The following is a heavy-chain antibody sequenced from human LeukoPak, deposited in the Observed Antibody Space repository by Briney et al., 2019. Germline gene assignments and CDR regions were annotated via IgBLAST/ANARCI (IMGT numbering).Heavy chain of an antibody. CDR2: IWYDGSNK. Sequence: GGSLRLSCAASGFTFSSYGMHWVRQAPGKGLEWVAVIWYDGSNKYYADSVKGRFTISRDNSKDTLYLQMSSVRVDDTAVYYCARDRGRYYDSRGFYWGYYFDSWGQGILVTVST. D-gene: IGHD3-22*01. J-gene: IGHJ4*02. CDR3: ARDRGRYYDSRGFYWGYYFDS. CDR1: GFTFSSYG. V-gene: IGHV3-33*01.